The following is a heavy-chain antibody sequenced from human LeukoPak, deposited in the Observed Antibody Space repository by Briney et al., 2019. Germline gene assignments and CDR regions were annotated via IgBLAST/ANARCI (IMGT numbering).Heavy chain of an antibody. CDR1: GFKFSDYW. CDR3: ARVYHYYDSSGHHYYFDN. Sequence: PGGSLRLSCTSSGFKFSDYWMRWVRQAPGKGLEWVANINQDGYDKTYVDSVKGRFTISRDNAKNSVYLQMNSLRAEDTAVYYCARVYHYYDSSGHHYYFDNWGQRTLVTVSS. V-gene: IGHV3-7*01. J-gene: IGHJ4*02. D-gene: IGHD3-22*01. CDR2: INQDGYDK.